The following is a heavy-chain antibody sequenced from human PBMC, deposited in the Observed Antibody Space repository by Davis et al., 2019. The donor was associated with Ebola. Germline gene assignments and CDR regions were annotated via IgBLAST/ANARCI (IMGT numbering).Heavy chain of an antibody. CDR1: GFTFSSYG. V-gene: IGHV3-33*01. CDR3: ARVGVPAALFYYYGMDV. J-gene: IGHJ6*02. Sequence: GESLKISCAASGFTFSSYGMHWVRQAPGKGLEWVAVIWYDGSNKYYADSVKGRFTISRDNSKNTLYLQMNSLRAEDTAVYYCARVGVPAALFYYYGMDVWGQGTTVTVSS. D-gene: IGHD2-2*01. CDR2: IWYDGSNK.